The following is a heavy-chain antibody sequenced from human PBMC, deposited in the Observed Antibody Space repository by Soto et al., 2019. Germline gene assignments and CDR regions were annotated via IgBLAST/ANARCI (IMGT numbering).Heavy chain of an antibody. CDR3: ARDAQSGRITIFVGWFAP. CDR2: INAGNGNT. V-gene: IGHV1-3*01. CDR1: GYTFTSYA. D-gene: IGHD3-3*01. Sequence: ASVKVSCKASGYTFTSYAMHWVRQAPGQRLEWMGWINAGNGNTKYSQKFQGRVTITRDTSASTAYMELSSLRSEDTAVYYCARDAQSGRITIFVGWFAPWGQGTLVTVSS. J-gene: IGHJ5*02.